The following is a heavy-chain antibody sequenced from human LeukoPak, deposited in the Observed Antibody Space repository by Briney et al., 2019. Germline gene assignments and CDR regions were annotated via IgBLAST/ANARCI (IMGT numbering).Heavy chain of an antibody. D-gene: IGHD1-26*01. CDR3: ARDLGSPNYFDY. CDR1: GFTFSSYS. CDR2: ISSSSSYI. Sequence: GGSLRLSCAASGFTFSSYSMNWVRQAPGKGLEWVSSISSSSSYIYYADSVKGRFTISRDNAKNSLYLQINSLRAEDTAVYYCARDLGSPNYFDYWGQGTLVTVSS. V-gene: IGHV3-21*01. J-gene: IGHJ4*02.